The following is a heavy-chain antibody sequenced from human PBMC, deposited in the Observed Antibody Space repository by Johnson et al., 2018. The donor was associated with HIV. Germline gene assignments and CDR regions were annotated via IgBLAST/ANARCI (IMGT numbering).Heavy chain of an antibody. D-gene: IGHD5-24*01. CDR3: AREMAWEDSFDI. Sequence: QVQLVESGGGLVKPGGSLRLSCAASGFTFSDYYMNWMRQAAGKGLAWLSYISSSGTAKYYADPVKGRFTLSRANAQNSLYLQMNSLGAEDTAVYYCAREMAWEDSFDIWGQGTMVTVSS. J-gene: IGHJ3*02. CDR1: GFTFSDYY. CDR2: ISSSGTAK. V-gene: IGHV3-11*04.